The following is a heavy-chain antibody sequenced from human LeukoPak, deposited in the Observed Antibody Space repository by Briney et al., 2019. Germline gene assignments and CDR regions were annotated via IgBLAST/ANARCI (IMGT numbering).Heavy chain of an antibody. V-gene: IGHV4-59*01. D-gene: IGHD5-18*01. J-gene: IGHJ6*02. CDR3: VRGGYSYAYGMDV. CDR1: GGSIGSYY. CDR2: IYYSGST. Sequence: SETLSLTCTVSGGSIGSYYWSWIRQPPGKGLEWIGYIYYSGSTNYNPSLKSRVTISVDTSKNQFSLKLSSVTAADTAVYYCVRGGYSYAYGMDVWGQGTTVTVSS.